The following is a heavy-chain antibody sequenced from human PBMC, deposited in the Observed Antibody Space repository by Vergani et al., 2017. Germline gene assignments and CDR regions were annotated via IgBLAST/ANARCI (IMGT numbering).Heavy chain of an antibody. D-gene: IGHD3-22*01. Sequence: QLQLQESGPGLVKPSETLSLTCTVSGVSISSSSYYWGWIRQPPGKGLEWIGSISYSGSTYYNPSLKSRVTISVDTSKNQFSLKLSSVTAADTAVYYCARDRVGGYYDSSGYYLRYYYYGMDVWGQGTTVTVSS. J-gene: IGHJ6*02. CDR1: GVSISSSSYY. V-gene: IGHV4-39*07. CDR2: ISYSGST. CDR3: ARDRVGGYYDSSGYYLRYYYYGMDV.